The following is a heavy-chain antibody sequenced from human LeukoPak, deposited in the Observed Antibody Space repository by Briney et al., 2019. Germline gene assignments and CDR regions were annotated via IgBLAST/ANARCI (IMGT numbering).Heavy chain of an antibody. Sequence: GGSLRLSCAASGFTFSSYWMHWVRHAPGKGLVWVSRINSDGSSTSYADSVKGRFTISRDNAKNTLYLQMNSLRAEDTAVYYCARDKLTTVTPYFDYWGQGTLVTVPS. CDR3: ARDKLTTVTPYFDY. J-gene: IGHJ4*02. V-gene: IGHV3-74*01. D-gene: IGHD4-17*01. CDR2: INSDGSST. CDR1: GFTFSSYW.